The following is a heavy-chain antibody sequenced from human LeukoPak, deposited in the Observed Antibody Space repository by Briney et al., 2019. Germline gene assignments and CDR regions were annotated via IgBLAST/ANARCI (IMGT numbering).Heavy chain of an antibody. CDR1: GFTFSSYA. CDR3: ATLGSGWYWSFFDY. V-gene: IGHV3-23*01. J-gene: IGHJ4*02. CDR2: ISGSGGST. Sequence: GGSLRLSCAASGFTFSSYAMSWVSQAPGKGLEWVSAISGSGGSTYYADSVKGRFTISRDNSKNTLYLQMNSLRAEDTAVYYCATLGSGWYWSFFDYWGQGTLVTVSS. D-gene: IGHD6-19*01.